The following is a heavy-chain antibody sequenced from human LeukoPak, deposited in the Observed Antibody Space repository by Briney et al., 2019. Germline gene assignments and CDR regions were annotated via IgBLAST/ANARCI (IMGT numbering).Heavy chain of an antibody. CDR1: GFTFSRYW. V-gene: IGHV3-7*03. Sequence: GGSLRLSCAASGFTFSRYWMSWVRQAPGKGLEWVANIKQDGIEKYYVDSVRGRLTISRDNVKNSLFLQMNSLRAEDTAVYYCASGGYFDWRPLDYWGQGTLVTVSP. J-gene: IGHJ4*02. CDR3: ASGGYFDWRPLDY. D-gene: IGHD3-9*01. CDR2: IKQDGIEK.